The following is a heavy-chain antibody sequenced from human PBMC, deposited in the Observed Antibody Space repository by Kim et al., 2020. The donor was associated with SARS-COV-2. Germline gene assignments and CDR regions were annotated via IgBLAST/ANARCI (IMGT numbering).Heavy chain of an antibody. CDR1: GGSISSYY. D-gene: IGHD5-18*01. V-gene: IGHV4-59*01. Sequence: SETLSLTCTVSGGSISSYYWSWIRQPPGKGLEWIGYIYYSGCTNYNPSLKSRVTISVDTSKNQFSLKLSSVTAADTAVYYCARGGYSYGPNWFDPWGQGT. CDR2: IYYSGCT. J-gene: IGHJ5*02. CDR3: ARGGYSYGPNWFDP.